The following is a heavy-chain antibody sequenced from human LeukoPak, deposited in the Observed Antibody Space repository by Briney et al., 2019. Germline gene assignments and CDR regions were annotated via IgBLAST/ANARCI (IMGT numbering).Heavy chain of an antibody. D-gene: IGHD4/OR15-4a*01. CDR2: IIPIFGTA. CDR3: ARDLGDYGGNYWFDP. V-gene: IGHV1-69*05. Sequence: SVKLSCKASGGTFSSYAISSVRQAPGQGLECMGGIIPIFGTANYAQKFHCRVTITTDESPTTACIDLSSPLSQDKTVYYCARDLGDYGGNYWFDPWGQGTLVTVSS. J-gene: IGHJ5*02. CDR1: GGTFSSYA.